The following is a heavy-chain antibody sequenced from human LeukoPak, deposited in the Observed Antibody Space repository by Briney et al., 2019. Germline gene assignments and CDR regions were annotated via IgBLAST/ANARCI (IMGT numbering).Heavy chain of an antibody. CDR2: INSDGINT. V-gene: IGHV3-74*01. Sequence: GGSPRLSCAASGFTFSNYWMHWVRQAPGKGLVWVSRINSDGINTSYADSVKGRFTISRDNSKNTLYLQMNSLRAEDTAVYYCARATAMVSWYFDYWGQGTLVTVSS. D-gene: IGHD5-18*01. CDR3: ARATAMVSWYFDY. J-gene: IGHJ4*02. CDR1: GFTFSNYW.